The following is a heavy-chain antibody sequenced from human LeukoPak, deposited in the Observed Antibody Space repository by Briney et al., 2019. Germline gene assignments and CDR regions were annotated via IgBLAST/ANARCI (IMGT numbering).Heavy chain of an antibody. J-gene: IGHJ4*02. D-gene: IGHD2/OR15-2a*01. CDR2: INHSGST. V-gene: IGHV4-34*01. CDR1: GGSIIVAAYS. Sequence: PSQTLSLTCAVSGGSIIVAAYSWSWIRQPPGKGLEWIAEINHSGSTNYNPSLKSRVTISVDTSKNQFSLNLSSVTATDTAVYYCARGRNRWPFDYWGQGTLVTVSS. CDR3: ARGRNRWPFDY.